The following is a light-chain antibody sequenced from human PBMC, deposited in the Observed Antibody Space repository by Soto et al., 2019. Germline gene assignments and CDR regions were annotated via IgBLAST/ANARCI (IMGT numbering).Light chain of an antibody. J-gene: IGKJ4*01. Sequence: EIVLTQSPATLSLSRGERATLSCRASQSVSSDLAWYQQKPGQAPRLLIYDASNRATGIPARFSGSGSGTDFTLTISSLEPEDSAVYYCQQRSNWPLLTFGGGTKVEIK. CDR3: QQRSNWPLLT. V-gene: IGKV3-11*01. CDR2: DAS. CDR1: QSVSSD.